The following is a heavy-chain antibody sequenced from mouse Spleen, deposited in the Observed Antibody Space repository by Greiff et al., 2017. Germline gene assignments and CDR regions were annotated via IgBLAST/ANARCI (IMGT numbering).Heavy chain of an antibody. CDR2: ISSGGSYT. V-gene: IGHV5-9-1*01. CDR1: GFTFSSYA. CDR3: ARREGYFDV. Sequence: EVKLMESGGGLVKPGGSLKLSCAASGFTFSSYAMSWVRQTPEKRLEWVATISSGGSYTYYPDSVKGRFTISRDNAKNTLYLQMSSLRSEDTAMYYCARREGYFDVWGAGTTVTVSS. J-gene: IGHJ1*01.